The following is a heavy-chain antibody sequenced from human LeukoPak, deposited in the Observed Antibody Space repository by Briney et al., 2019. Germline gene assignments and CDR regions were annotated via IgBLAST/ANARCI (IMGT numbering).Heavy chain of an antibody. J-gene: IGHJ4*02. CDR2: ISSSSSYI. D-gene: IGHD3-3*01. CDR1: GFTFSSYS. Sequence: GGSLRLSCAASGFTFSSYSMNWVRQAPGKGLEWVSSISSSSSYIYYADSVKGRFTISRDNAKNSLYLQMNSLRAEDTAVYYCARDSATNYDFWSGYYPLGAEPVDYWGQGTLVTVSS. V-gene: IGHV3-21*01. CDR3: ARDSATNYDFWSGYYPLGAEPVDY.